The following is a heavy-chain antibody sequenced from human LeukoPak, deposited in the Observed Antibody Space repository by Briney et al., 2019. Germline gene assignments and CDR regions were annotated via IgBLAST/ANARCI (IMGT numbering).Heavy chain of an antibody. D-gene: IGHD3-22*01. Sequence: GGSLRLSCEASGFTFSTYWMSWVRQAPGKGLEWVGNINQDGTEKHYLDFMRGRFTISRDNAKNSLFLQMNSLRAEDTAVYFCARDLYYFESEGYYASDYWGQGTLVTVSS. CDR2: INQDGTEK. CDR1: GFTFSTYW. V-gene: IGHV3-7*01. J-gene: IGHJ4*02. CDR3: ARDLYYFESEGYYASDY.